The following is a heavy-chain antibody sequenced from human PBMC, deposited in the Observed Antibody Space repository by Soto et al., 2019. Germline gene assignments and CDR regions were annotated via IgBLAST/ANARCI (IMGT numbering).Heavy chain of an antibody. V-gene: IGHV2-5*02. CDR3: AHRQVTLYYFDY. J-gene: IGHJ4*02. CDR2: IYWDDDK. Sequence: SGPTLVKPTQTLTLTCTFSGFSLSTSGVGVGWIRQPPGKALEWLALIYWDDDKRYSPSLKSRLTITKDTAKNQVVLTMTNMDPVDTATYYCAHRQVTLYYFDYWGQGTLVTVSS. CDR1: GFSLSTSGVG.